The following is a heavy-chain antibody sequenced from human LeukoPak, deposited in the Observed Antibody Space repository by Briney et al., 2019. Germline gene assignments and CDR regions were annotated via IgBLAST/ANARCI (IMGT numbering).Heavy chain of an antibody. CDR3: AREVSGSYDY. V-gene: IGHV3-53*01. D-gene: IGHD1-26*01. CDR2: VYSGGST. Sequence: GGSLRLSCAASGFTVSSNYMSWVRQAPGKGLEWVSVVYSGGSTYYADSVRGRFTISRDNSKNTLYLQMNSLRAEDTAVYYCAREVSGSYDYWGQGTLVTVSS. J-gene: IGHJ4*02. CDR1: GFTVSSNY.